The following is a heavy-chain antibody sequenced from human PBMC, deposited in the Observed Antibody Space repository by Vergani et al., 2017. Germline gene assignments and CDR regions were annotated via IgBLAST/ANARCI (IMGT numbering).Heavy chain of an antibody. CDR3: AREGENCGGDCYLGGAGDQWDGAVY. Sequence: EVQLVESGGGLVQPGRSLRLSCAASGFTFDDYAMHWVRQAPGKGLEWVSGISWNSGSIGYADSVKGRFTISRDNAKNSLYLQMNSLRAEDTAVYYCAREGENCGGDCYLGGAGDQWDGAVYWGQGTLVTVSS. V-gene: IGHV3-9*01. J-gene: IGHJ4*02. CDR2: ISWNSGSI. CDR1: GFTFDDYA. D-gene: IGHD2-21*02.